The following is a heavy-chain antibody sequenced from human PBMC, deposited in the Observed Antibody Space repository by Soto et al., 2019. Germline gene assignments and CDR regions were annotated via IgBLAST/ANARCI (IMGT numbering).Heavy chain of an antibody. CDR1: GFAFSNAC. CDR2: IKSKTDGGTT. D-gene: IGHD3-16*01. J-gene: IGHJ4*02. CDR3: TTAPSSYVDY. V-gene: IGHV3-15*01. Sequence: PGGSLRRSFAASGFAFSNACMSWVRQAPGKGLECVGRIKSKTDGGTTDYAAPVKGRFTISRDDSKNTLYLQMNSLKTEDTAVYYCTTAPSSYVDYWGQGTMVTVSS.